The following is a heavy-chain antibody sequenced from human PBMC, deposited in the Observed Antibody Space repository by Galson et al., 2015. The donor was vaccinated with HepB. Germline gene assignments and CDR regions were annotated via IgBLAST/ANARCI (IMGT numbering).Heavy chain of an antibody. V-gene: IGHV3-7*01. CDR2: LKEDGSEE. CDR1: GFTFNSHW. J-gene: IGHJ4*02. Sequence: SLRLSCAASGFTFNSHWINWVRQAPGQGLEWVANLKEDGSEEFYVDSVKGRFTLSRDNAKKLVYLQMNSLRDEDTAVYYCARESLGTNTGFDHWGQGALVTVSS. D-gene: IGHD2-8*01. CDR3: ARESLGTNTGFDH.